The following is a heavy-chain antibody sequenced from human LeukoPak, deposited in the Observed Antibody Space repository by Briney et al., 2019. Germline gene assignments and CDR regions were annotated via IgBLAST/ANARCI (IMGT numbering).Heavy chain of an antibody. D-gene: IGHD3-3*01. Sequence: SETLSLTCTVSGGSISSYYWSWIRQPPGKGLEWIGYIYYSGSTNYNPSLKSRVTISVDTSKNQFSLKLSSVTAADTAVYYCATDRFGAYGMDVWGQGTTVTVSS. J-gene: IGHJ6*02. V-gene: IGHV4-59*01. CDR2: IYYSGST. CDR3: ATDRFGAYGMDV. CDR1: GGSISSYY.